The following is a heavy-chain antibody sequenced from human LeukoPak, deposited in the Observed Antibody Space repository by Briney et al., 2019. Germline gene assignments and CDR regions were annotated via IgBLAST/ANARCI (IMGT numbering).Heavy chain of an antibody. D-gene: IGHD1-26*01. Sequence: ASVKVSCKASGYTFTSYGISWVRQAPGQGLEWMGWISAYNGNTNYAQKLQGRVTMTTDTSTSTAYMELRSLRSDDTAVYYCARAVPLVGATTIDYWGQGTLVTVSS. V-gene: IGHV1-18*01. J-gene: IGHJ4*02. CDR3: ARAVPLVGATTIDY. CDR2: ISAYNGNT. CDR1: GYTFTSYG.